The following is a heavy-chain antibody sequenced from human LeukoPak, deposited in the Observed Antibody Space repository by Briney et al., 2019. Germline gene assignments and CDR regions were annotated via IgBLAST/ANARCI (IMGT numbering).Heavy chain of an antibody. V-gene: IGHV3-23*01. D-gene: IGHD2-21*02. CDR2: ISNSGGST. Sequence: PAGSLRLSCAAAGFTFSNYAMSWVRQAPGKGLEWVSVISNSGGSTYYADSVKGRFTISRDNSKNALYVQMNSLRGEDTAVYYCAKHGEAFGDSKTDYWGQGTLVTVPS. CDR1: GFTFSNYA. J-gene: IGHJ4*02. CDR3: AKHGEAFGDSKTDY.